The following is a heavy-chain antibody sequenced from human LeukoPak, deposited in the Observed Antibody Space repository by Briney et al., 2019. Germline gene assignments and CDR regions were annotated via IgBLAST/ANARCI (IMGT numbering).Heavy chain of an antibody. Sequence: SQTLSLTCTVSGGSISSGSYYWSWIRQPAGKGLEWIGRIYTSGSTNYNPSLKSRVTISVDTSKNQFSLKLSSVTAADTAVYYCARDVYYSDSSGYYLRGWFDPWGQGTLVTVSS. V-gene: IGHV4-61*02. CDR2: IYTSGST. CDR1: GGSISSGSYY. CDR3: ARDVYYSDSSGYYLRGWFDP. J-gene: IGHJ5*02. D-gene: IGHD3-22*01.